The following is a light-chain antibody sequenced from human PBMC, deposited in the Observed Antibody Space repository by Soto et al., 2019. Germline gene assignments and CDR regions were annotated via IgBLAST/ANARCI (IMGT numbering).Light chain of an antibody. CDR2: GAS. Sequence: EIVMTQSPATLSVSPGETATLSCRASQSVSSNLAWYQQKPGQAPRLLIYGASTRASGIPGRFRGSGSGTEFTLTISSLQSEDFAVYYCQQYNNWLRTFGQGTKVEIK. CDR3: QQYNNWLRT. J-gene: IGKJ1*01. V-gene: IGKV3-15*01. CDR1: QSVSSN.